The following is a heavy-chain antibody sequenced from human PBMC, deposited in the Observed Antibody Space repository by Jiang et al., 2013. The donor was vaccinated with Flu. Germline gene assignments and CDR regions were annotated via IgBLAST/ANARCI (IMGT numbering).Heavy chain of an antibody. J-gene: IGHJ4*02. D-gene: IGHD2-15*01. V-gene: IGHV3-30*02. CDR1: GFIFSTYG. CDR2: MRYEGRNK. CDR3: AKDRQEVDVGFSSGVSYLES. Sequence: LLESGGGLVKPGESLRLSCSASGFIFSTYGMYWVRQAPGKGLEWVAFMRYEGRNKFYADSVRGRFTISRDNSKNTLYLQMNSLTTEDTAVYYCAKDRQEVDVGFSSGVSYLESWGQGTLVTV.